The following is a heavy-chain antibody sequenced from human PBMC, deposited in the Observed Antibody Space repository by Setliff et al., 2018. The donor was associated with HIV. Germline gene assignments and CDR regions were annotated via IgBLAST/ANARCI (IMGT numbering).Heavy chain of an antibody. D-gene: IGHD6-6*01. CDR1: GFTFTDYW. V-gene: IGHV3-74*01. Sequence: PGESLKISCAASGFTFTDYWMHWVRQVPGQGLVWVSRINVDGSSISYADSVKGQFTISRDNAKNTLFLQMNSLRAEDTAVYYCARLPQDVRSSIDFWGQGTLVTVSS. J-gene: IGHJ4*02. CDR2: INVDGSSI. CDR3: ARLPQDVRSSIDF.